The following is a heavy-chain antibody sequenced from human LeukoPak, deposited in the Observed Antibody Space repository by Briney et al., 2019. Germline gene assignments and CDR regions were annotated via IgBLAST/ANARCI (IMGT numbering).Heavy chain of an antibody. CDR2: FDPEDGAT. CDR3: ATIQNIVVVVAATPGFFDI. Sequence: ASVKVSCKVSGYTLTELSMHWVRQAPGKGLEWMGGFDPEDGATIYAQNFKGRVTMTEDTSTDTAYMEPSSLRSEDTAVYYCATIQNIVVVVAATPGFFDIWGQGTMVTVSS. D-gene: IGHD2-15*01. V-gene: IGHV1-24*01. J-gene: IGHJ3*02. CDR1: GYTLTELS.